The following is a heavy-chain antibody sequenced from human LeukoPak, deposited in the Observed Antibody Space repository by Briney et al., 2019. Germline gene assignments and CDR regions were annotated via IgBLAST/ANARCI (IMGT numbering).Heavy chain of an antibody. V-gene: IGHV4-4*02. D-gene: IGHD6-19*01. J-gene: IGHJ1*01. Sequence: SGTLSLTCAVSGASITNDNWWSWVRQTPGKGLEWIGEIYHSGSTSYNPSLKHRVTISVDKSNNRFSLRLTSVTAADTAMYYCAANGWYCLDHWGQGALVTVSS. CDR2: IYHSGST. CDR1: GASITNDNW. CDR3: AANGWYCLDH.